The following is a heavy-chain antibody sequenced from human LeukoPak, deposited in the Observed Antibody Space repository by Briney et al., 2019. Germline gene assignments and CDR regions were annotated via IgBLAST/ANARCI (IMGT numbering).Heavy chain of an antibody. V-gene: IGHV3-20*04. D-gene: IGHD4-17*01. Sequence: GGSLRLSCAASGFTFDAFGMTWVRQAPGKGLEWVSAIRGDAGSTGYADSVKGRFTISRDNAKNTLYLQMNSLRAEDTAVYYCARVRYDYYGMDVWGQGTTVTVSS. J-gene: IGHJ6*02. CDR1: GFTFDAFG. CDR2: IRGDAGST. CDR3: ARVRYDYYGMDV.